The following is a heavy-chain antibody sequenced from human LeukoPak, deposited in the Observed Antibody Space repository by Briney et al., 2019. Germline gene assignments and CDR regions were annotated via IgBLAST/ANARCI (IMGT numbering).Heavy chain of an antibody. CDR3: ARDSEMVYAFYYYGLDV. CDR1: GFTFSSYA. Sequence: GRSLRLSCAASGFTFSSYAMHWVRQAPGKGLEWVAVISYDGSNKYYADSVKGRFTISRDNSKNTLYLQMNSLRAEDTAVYYCARDSEMVYAFYYYGLDVWGQGTTVTVSS. V-gene: IGHV3-30-3*01. CDR2: ISYDGSNK. J-gene: IGHJ6*02. D-gene: IGHD2-8*01.